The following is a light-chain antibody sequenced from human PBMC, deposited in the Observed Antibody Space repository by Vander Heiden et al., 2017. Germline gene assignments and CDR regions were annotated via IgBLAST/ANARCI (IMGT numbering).Light chain of an antibody. CDR1: QSVSTY. CDR3: QQRSSWPHT. J-gene: IGKJ1*01. V-gene: IGKV3-11*01. Sequence: EIVLTQSPATLSLSPGERATLSCRASQSVSTYLGWYQQKPGQAPRLLIYDTSNRATGIPDRFSRSGSGTDFTLTISSLEPEDFAVYFCQQRSSWPHTFGQGTKVEI. CDR2: DTS.